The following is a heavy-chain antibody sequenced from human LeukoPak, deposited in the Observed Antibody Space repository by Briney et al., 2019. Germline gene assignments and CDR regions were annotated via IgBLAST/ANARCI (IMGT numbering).Heavy chain of an antibody. CDR2: IYYTVAT. Sequence: SETLSLTCTVSSVSIGGFSCSWIRRPPGKGLERIGYIYYTVATYYNPSLKSRVTISLDTSKNQFSLKLSSVTAADAAVYYCARAGYSYGTGYYFDYWGQGALVTVSS. CDR1: SVSIGGFS. J-gene: IGHJ4*02. V-gene: IGHV4-59*01. CDR3: ARAGYSYGTGYYFDY. D-gene: IGHD5-18*01.